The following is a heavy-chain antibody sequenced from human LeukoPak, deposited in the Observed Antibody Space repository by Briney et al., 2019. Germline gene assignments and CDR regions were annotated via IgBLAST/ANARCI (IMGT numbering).Heavy chain of an antibody. Sequence: SETLSLTCTVSGGSISNYYWSWIRQPPGKGLEWIGYIYYSGSTNYNPSLKSRVTISVDTSKNQFSLKLSSVTAADTAVYYCARGSGIKLDYWGQGTLVTVSS. CDR2: IYYSGST. J-gene: IGHJ4*02. D-gene: IGHD3-10*01. CDR1: GGSISNYY. V-gene: IGHV4-59*01. CDR3: ARGSGIKLDY.